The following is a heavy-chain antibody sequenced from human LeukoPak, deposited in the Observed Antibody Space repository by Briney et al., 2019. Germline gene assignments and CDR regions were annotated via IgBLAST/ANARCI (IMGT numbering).Heavy chain of an antibody. D-gene: IGHD1-7*01. CDR2: ISAYNGNT. Sequence: ASVKVSCKASGYTFTSYGISWVRQAPGQGLEWMGWISAYNGNTNYAQKLQGRVTMTTDTSTSTAYMELRSLRSDDTAVYYCARAKVGWNWNYARRYFDYWGQGTLVTVSP. CDR1: GYTFTSYG. CDR3: ARAKVGWNWNYARRYFDY. V-gene: IGHV1-18*01. J-gene: IGHJ4*02.